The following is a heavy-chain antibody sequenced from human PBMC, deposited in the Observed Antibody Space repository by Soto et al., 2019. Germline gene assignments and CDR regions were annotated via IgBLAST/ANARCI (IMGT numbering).Heavy chain of an antibody. CDR1: GFTFSNYW. CDR2: IKEEGSEK. CDR3: ARARWWTKTSARYFDY. Sequence: EVQLVESGGGFVQPGGSLRLSCAASGFTFSNYWMSWVRQAPGKGLEWVANIKEEGSEKHYLDSVKGRFTISRDNAKFSLYLQMNSLKAEDTALYYCARARWWTKTSARYFDYWGQGTLVTVSS. V-gene: IGHV3-7*01. J-gene: IGHJ4*02. D-gene: IGHD2-8*02.